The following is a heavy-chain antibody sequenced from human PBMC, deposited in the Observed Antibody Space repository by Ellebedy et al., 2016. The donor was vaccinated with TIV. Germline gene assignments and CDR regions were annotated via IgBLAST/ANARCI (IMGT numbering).Heavy chain of an antibody. V-gene: IGHV3-30*03. CDR3: AREEGQWELLVRAFDY. Sequence: GESLKISXAASGFTFSSYGMHWVRQAPGKGLEWVAVISYDGSNKYYADSVKGRFTISRDNSKNTLYLQMNSLRAEDTAVYYCAREEGQWELLVRAFDYWGQGTLVTVSS. D-gene: IGHD1-26*01. CDR1: GFTFSSYG. CDR2: ISYDGSNK. J-gene: IGHJ4*02.